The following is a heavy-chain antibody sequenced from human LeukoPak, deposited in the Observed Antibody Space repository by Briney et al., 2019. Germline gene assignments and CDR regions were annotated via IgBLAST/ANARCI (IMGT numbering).Heavy chain of an antibody. CDR2: VSTDGSYT. V-gene: IGHV3-74*01. Sequence: GGSLRLSCAASGFTFSSYWMHWARQPPGKGLVWVSHVSTDGSYTNNADSVKGRFTISRDNAKNTVYLQMNSLRVEDTAVYYCSRDLEYLGQGTLVTVSS. CDR1: GFTFSSYW. J-gene: IGHJ4*02. CDR3: SRDLEY.